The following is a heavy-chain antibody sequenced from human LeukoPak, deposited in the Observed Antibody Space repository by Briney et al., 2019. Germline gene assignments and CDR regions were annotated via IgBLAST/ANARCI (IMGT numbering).Heavy chain of an antibody. CDR2: INPNSGGT. V-gene: IGHV1-2*02. D-gene: IGHD7-27*01. Sequence: ASVKVSCKASGYTFTGYYMHWVRQAPGQGLEWMGWINPNSGGTNYAQKFQGRVTMTGDTSISTAYMELSRLRSDDTAVYYCARDALRNRHWGAWFDPWGQGTLVTVSS. CDR1: GYTFTGYY. CDR3: ARDALRNRHWGAWFDP. J-gene: IGHJ5*02.